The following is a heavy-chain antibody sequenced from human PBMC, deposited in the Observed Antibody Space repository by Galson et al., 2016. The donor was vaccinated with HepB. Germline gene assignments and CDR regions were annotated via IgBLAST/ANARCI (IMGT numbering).Heavy chain of an antibody. CDR3: ARVKQYCSGKNCLGPNWFDP. J-gene: IGHJ5*02. CDR2: FYYTGST. D-gene: IGHD2-15*01. Sequence: SETLSLTCDVSGASITNTNFHWGWVRQSPGKGLEWIGSFYYTGSTYYNLSLRSRVSISVDKAKNHFSLSLKSVTAADTALYYCARVKQYCSGKNCLGPNWFDPWGQGTLVTISS. CDR1: GASITNTNFH. V-gene: IGHV4-39*07.